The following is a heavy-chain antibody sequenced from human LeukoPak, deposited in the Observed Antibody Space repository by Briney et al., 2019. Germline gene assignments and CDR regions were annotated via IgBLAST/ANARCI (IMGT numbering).Heavy chain of an antibody. Sequence: GGSLRLSCAASGFTFSSYSMNWVRQAPGKGLEWVSSISSSSSYIYYSDSVKGRFTISRDNAKNSLYLQMNSLTAEDTAVYYCARDPGPSPHFDYWGQGTLVTVSS. CDR2: ISSSSSYI. J-gene: IGHJ4*02. V-gene: IGHV3-21*01. CDR3: ARDPGPSPHFDY. CDR1: GFTFSSYS.